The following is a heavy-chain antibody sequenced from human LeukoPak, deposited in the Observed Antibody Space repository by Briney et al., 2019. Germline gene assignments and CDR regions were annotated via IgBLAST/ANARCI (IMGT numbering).Heavy chain of an antibody. V-gene: IGHV1-24*01. D-gene: IGHD6-19*01. J-gene: IGHJ3*02. CDR1: GLTCFELN. CDR2: LYREDGDP. Sequence: ASVKVSCKLSGLTCFELNMHWVRQAPGKGLEWMGGLYREDGDPIYAQKFQGRVTMTEETSTDTAYMELSSLTSEDTAVYYCARGVSGSGWPNDAFDIWGQGTMVTVSS. CDR3: ARGVSGSGWPNDAFDI.